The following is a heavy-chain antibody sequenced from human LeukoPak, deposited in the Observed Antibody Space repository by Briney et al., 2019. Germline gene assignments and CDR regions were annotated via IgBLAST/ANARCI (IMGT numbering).Heavy chain of an antibody. J-gene: IGHJ3*02. CDR3: ARAGDIVVVPAAIEAFDI. D-gene: IGHD2-2*01. Sequence: ASVKVSCKASGYTFTSYYMHWVRQAPGQGLEWMGIINPSGGSTSYAQKFQGRVTMTRDTSTSTVYIELSSLRSEDTAVYYCARAGDIVVVPAAIEAFDIWGQGTMVTVSS. CDR2: INPSGGST. V-gene: IGHV1-46*01. CDR1: GYTFTSYY.